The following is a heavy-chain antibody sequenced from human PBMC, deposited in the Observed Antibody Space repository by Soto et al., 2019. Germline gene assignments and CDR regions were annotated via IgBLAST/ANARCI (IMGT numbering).Heavy chain of an antibody. V-gene: IGHV4-39*02. CDR3: ARDSSGSSPY. Sequence: KLPETLSLTCTVSGGSISSSSYYWGWIRQPPGKGLEWIGSIYYSGSTYYNPSLKSRVTISVDTSKNQFSLKLSSVTAADTAVYYCARDSSGSSPYWGQGTLVTVSS. D-gene: IGHD1-26*01. J-gene: IGHJ4*02. CDR1: GGSISSSSYY. CDR2: IYYSGST.